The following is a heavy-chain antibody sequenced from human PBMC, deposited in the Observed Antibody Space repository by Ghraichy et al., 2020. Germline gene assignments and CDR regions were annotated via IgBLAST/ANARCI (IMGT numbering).Heavy chain of an antibody. J-gene: IGHJ6*02. CDR1: GYTFTDFY. Sequence: ASVKVSCKTSGYTFTDFYIHWVRQAPGQGLAWMVWINPNRGGPHYAQKFRGWVTMTRDSSIRPVYIELSRLMSDDTAVYYCARSLATISSYNYYNMDVGGQGTMVTGSS. V-gene: IGHV1-2*04. CDR2: INPNRGGP. D-gene: IGHD5-24*01. CDR3: ARSLATISSYNYYNMDV.